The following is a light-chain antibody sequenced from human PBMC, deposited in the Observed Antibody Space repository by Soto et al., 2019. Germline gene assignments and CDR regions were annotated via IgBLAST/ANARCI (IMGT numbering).Light chain of an antibody. CDR3: QLYGGSPMFS. CDR2: AAS. V-gene: IGKV3-20*01. Sequence: EIVLTQSPGTLSLSPGEGGTLSCRASQSISSSYLAWYQQKPGQSPRLLIYAASSRATGIPDRFRGSGSGTDFTLTISRLEPEDFAVYDCQLYGGSPMFSFGQGIKLEIK. J-gene: IGKJ2*01. CDR1: QSISSSY.